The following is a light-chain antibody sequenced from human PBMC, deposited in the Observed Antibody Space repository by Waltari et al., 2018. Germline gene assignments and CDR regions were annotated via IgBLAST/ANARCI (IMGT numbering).Light chain of an antibody. CDR2: KSF. Sequence: DIQMTQSPSTLSASVGDRVTITCRASQSISNWLAWYQQKPGKAPKVLIHKSFTLQSGVPSRFSGSGSETEFILTISSLQPDDFATYYCQQYNIWPYTFGQGTTLEI. V-gene: IGKV1-5*03. CDR3: QQYNIWPYT. CDR1: QSISNW. J-gene: IGKJ2*01.